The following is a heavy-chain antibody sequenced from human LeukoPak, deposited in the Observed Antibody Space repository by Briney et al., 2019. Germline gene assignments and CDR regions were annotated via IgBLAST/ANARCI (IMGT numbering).Heavy chain of an antibody. J-gene: IGHJ4*02. V-gene: IGHV4-30-4*01. CDR3: ASPDYGDYGFDY. D-gene: IGHD4-17*01. CDR1: GGSISSGDYC. Sequence: PSETLSLTCTVSGGSISSGDYCWSWIRQPPGKGLEWIGYIYYSGSTYYNPSLKSRVTISVDTSKNQFSLKLSSVTAADTAVYYCASPDYGDYGFDYWGQGTLVTVSS. CDR2: IYYSGST.